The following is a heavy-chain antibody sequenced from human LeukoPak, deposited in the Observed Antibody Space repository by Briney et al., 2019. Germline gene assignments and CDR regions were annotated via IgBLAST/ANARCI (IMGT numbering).Heavy chain of an antibody. CDR2: ISNSGGST. Sequence: GGSLRLSCAASGFTFSSYSMSWVRQAPGKGLEWVSAISNSGGSTYYADSVKGRFTISRDNSKNTLYLQMNSLRAEDTAVYYCAKIYDYIWGSYRYTESFAFDIWGQGTMVTVSS. CDR3: AKIYDYIWGSYRYTESFAFDI. V-gene: IGHV3-23*01. D-gene: IGHD3-16*02. CDR1: GFTFSSYS. J-gene: IGHJ3*02.